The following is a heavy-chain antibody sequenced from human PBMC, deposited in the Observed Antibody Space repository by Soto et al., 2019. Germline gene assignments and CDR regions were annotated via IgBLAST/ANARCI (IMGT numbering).Heavy chain of an antibody. V-gene: IGHV4-31*03. Sequence: SETLSLTCTVSGASINSGGYYWSWIRQLPGKGLEWIGYIYFSGSTYYNPSLESRVIVSLETAQKQFSLKLRSVTAADTAVYYCASRKSWEVILAYWHQGTLFPVYS. D-gene: IGHD1-26*01. CDR3: ASRKSWEVILAY. CDR1: GASINSGGYY. CDR2: IYFSGST. J-gene: IGHJ4*02.